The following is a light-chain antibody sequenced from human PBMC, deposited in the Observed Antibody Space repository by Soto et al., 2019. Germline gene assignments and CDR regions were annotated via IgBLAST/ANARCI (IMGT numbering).Light chain of an antibody. V-gene: IGKV1-5*01. J-gene: IGKJ1*01. CDR1: QSVSGW. CDR2: DAS. Sequence: DIPMTKSPSTLSASVGDTVTVTCRASQSVSGWLAWYQQKPWEAPKLLIYDASALTRGVPSRVSGSGSGTKFTLTIASLQPEDFATYDCQQYETFSGTFGPGTKVEI. CDR3: QQYETFSGT.